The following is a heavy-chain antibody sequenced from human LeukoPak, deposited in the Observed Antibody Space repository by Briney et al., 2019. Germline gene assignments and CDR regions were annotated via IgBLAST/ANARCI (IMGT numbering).Heavy chain of an antibody. CDR1: GGSISSGSYS. CDR3: ARFSPRAMGNYLDF. Sequence: PSETLSPTCAVSGGSISSGSYSWSWIRQPPGKGLGWIGYIYPRGSTYYNPSLKSRVILSLDKSANQFSLNLSSVTAADTAVYYCARFSPRAMGNYLDFWGQGTLVTVST. CDR2: IYPRGST. J-gene: IGHJ4*02. V-gene: IGHV4-30-2*01. D-gene: IGHD7-27*01.